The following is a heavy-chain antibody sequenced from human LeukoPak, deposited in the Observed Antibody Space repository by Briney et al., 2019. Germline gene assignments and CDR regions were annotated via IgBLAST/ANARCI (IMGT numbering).Heavy chain of an antibody. CDR2: IVVGSGNT. V-gene: IGHV1-58*01. J-gene: IGHJ6*04. CDR3: AAGTVVPASYYYGMDV. Sequence: GASVKVSCKASGFTFTSSAVQWVRQARGQRLEWIGWIVVGSGNTNYAQKFQERVTITRDMSTSTAYMELSSLRSEDTAVYYCAAGTVVPASYYYGMDVWGKGTTVTASS. D-gene: IGHD2-2*01. CDR1: GFTFTSSA.